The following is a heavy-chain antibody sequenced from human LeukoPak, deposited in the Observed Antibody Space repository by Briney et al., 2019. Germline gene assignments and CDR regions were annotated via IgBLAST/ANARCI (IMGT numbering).Heavy chain of an antibody. CDR1: GGSFSGYY. CDR2: INHSGST. V-gene: IGHV4-34*01. D-gene: IGHD6-13*01. CDR3: ARGSEQQLVHFDY. Sequence: NPSETLSLTCAVYGGSFSGYYWSWLRQPPGKGLEWIGEINHSGSTNYNPSLKSRVTISVDTSKNQFSLKLSSVTAAGTAVYYCARGSEQQLVHFDYWGQGTLVTVS. J-gene: IGHJ4*02.